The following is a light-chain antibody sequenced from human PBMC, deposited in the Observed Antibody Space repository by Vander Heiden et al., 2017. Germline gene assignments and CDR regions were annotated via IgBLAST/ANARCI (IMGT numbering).Light chain of an antibody. Sequence: IVMTPSPLSLPVTPGEPASISCRSSQSLLHSNGYNYFDWYLQKPGQSPQLLIYLGSNRASGVPDRFSGSGSGTDFTLKISRVEAEDVGVYYCMQALQTPLTFGGGTKVEIK. CDR2: LGS. CDR3: MQALQTPLT. V-gene: IGKV2-28*01. CDR1: QSLLHSNGYNY. J-gene: IGKJ4*01.